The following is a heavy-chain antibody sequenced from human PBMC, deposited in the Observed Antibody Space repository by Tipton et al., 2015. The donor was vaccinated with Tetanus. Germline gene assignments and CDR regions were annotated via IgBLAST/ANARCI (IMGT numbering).Heavy chain of an antibody. Sequence: TLSLTCAVYGGSISSGDWWSWVRQPPGKGLEWIGEIHQSGRTNYNGSLKGRLPISMDTSKNQFSLTLNSVTAADTAVYYCARPPWGSFGMDVWGQGTTVPVSS. V-gene: IGHV4-4*02. CDR3: ARPPWGSFGMDV. CDR2: IHQSGRT. D-gene: IGHD3-16*01. J-gene: IGHJ6*02. CDR1: GGSISSGDW.